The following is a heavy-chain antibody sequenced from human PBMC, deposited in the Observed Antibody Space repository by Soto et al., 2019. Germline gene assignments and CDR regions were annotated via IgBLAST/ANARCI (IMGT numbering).Heavy chain of an antibody. CDR3: ARARLDTPALEY. V-gene: IGHV3-30-3*01. CDR2: MSYDGSDK. Sequence: QVQLVESGGGVVQPGRSLRLSCAASGFSFRSYAMHWVRQAPGKGLEWVAVMSYDGSDKDYADSVKGRFTISRDNSKNTLYLQMSSLRAEDTAVYYCARARLDTPALEYWDQGTLVTVSS. D-gene: IGHD2-2*01. J-gene: IGHJ4*02. CDR1: GFSFRSYA.